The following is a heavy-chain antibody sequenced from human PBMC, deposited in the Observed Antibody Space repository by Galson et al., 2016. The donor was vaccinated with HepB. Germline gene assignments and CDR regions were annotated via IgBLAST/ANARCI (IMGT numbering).Heavy chain of an antibody. D-gene: IGHD1-26*01. CDR1: GFTLSTYW. V-gene: IGHV3-7*01. Sequence: SLRLSCAASGFTLSTYWMTWVRQAPGKGLEWVANIKEDGSVENYEDSVRGRFTISRDNAKSSLYLQLDSLSADDTAVYYCARHVNVRVGAALTYPLDVWGQGKVVTVSS. CDR2: IKEDGSVE. J-gene: IGHJ3*01. CDR3: ARHVNVRVGAALTYPLDV.